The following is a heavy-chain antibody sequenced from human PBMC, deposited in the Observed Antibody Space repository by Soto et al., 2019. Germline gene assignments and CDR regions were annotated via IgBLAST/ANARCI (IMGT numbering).Heavy chain of an antibody. J-gene: IGHJ3*01. D-gene: IGHD6-19*01. CDR3: ARNGWYSLDL. V-gene: IGHV4-4*02. CDR1: GDSISNDNW. Sequence: QVQLQESGPGLVKPSGTLSLTCAVSGDSISNDNWWSWVRQPPGKGLEWVGEIYHSGATNYNPSPTSGVTISVDRSKNQFSLGVTSMTAADTAVYFCARNGWYSLDLWGQGAMVTVSS. CDR2: IYHSGAT.